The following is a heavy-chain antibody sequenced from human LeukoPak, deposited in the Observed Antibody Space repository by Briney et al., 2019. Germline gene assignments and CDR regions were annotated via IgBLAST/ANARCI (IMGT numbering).Heavy chain of an antibody. D-gene: IGHD3-10*01. CDR3: ARDRAVRGVGDAFDI. V-gene: IGHV4-59*01. J-gene: IGHJ3*02. CDR1: GGSISSYY. Sequence: KPSETLSLTCTVSGGSISSYYWSWIRQPPGKGLEWIGYIYYSGSTNYNPSLKSRVTISVDTSKNQFSLKLSSVTAADTAVYYCARDRAVRGVGDAFDIWGQGTMVTVSS. CDR2: IYYSGST.